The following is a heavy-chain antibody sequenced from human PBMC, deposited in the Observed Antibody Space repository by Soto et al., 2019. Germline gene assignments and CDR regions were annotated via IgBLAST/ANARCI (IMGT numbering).Heavy chain of an antibody. CDR2: ISSSSSTI. J-gene: IGHJ6*02. CDR1: GFTFSSYS. Sequence: GGSLRLSCAASGFTFSSYSMNWVRQAPGKGLEWVSYISSSSSTIYYADSVKGRFTISRDNAKNSLYLQMNSLRDEDTAVYYCARGGYLYYYYYGMDVWGQGTTVTVSS. CDR3: ARGGYLYYYYYGMDV. D-gene: IGHD1-26*01. V-gene: IGHV3-48*02.